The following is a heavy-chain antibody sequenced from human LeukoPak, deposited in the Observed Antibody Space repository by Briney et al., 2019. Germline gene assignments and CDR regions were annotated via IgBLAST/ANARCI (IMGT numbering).Heavy chain of an antibody. J-gene: IGHJ5*02. D-gene: IGHD5-18*01. CDR1: GFTFSSYS. Sequence: GGSLRLSCAASGFTFSSYSMNWVRQAPGKGLEWVSSISSSSSYIYCADSVKGRFTISRDNAKNSLYLQMNSLRAEDTAVYYCASSPPDTAMVNWFDPWGQGTLVTVSS. CDR2: ISSSSSYI. CDR3: ASSPPDTAMVNWFDP. V-gene: IGHV3-21*01.